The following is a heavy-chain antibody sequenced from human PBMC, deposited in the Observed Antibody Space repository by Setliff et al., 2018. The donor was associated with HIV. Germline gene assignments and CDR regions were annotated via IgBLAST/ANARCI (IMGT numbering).Heavy chain of an antibody. D-gene: IGHD3-22*01. CDR3: AAYYYDSSGYPGYFQH. CDR1: GYTFTAFG. V-gene: IGHV1-18*01. J-gene: IGHJ1*01. CDR2: ISTYNGNT. Sequence: ASVKVSCKASGYTFTAFGMNWLRQAPGQGPEWMGWISTYNGNTNYAQKFQGRVTMTTDTSTSTAYMELSSLRSEDTAVYYCAAYYYDSSGYPGYFQHWGQGTLVTVSS.